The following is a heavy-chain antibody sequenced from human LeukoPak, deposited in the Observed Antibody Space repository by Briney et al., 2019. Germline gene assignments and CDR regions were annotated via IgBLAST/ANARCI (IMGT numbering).Heavy chain of an antibody. J-gene: IGHJ4*02. CDR3: APRIGFEGY. CDR1: GFTFDDYG. Sequence: GGSLRLSCAASGFTFDDYGMSWVRQAPGKGLEWVSGINWNGGSTYYADSVRGRFTISRDNSKNTLYLQMNSLRAEDTAVYYCAPRIGFEGYWGQGTLVTVSS. D-gene: IGHD2/OR15-2a*01. CDR2: INWNGGST. V-gene: IGHV3-20*04.